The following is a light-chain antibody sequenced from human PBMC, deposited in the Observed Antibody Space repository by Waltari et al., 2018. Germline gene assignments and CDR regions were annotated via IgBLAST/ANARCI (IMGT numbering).Light chain of an antibody. CDR1: SSDIGAYNF. CDR2: GVN. J-gene: IGLJ3*02. Sequence: QSALTQPASVSGSPGQSITISCTGSSSDIGAYNFVSWYQQHPGKAPKLMIYGVNKRPSGVSDRFSGSKSGNTASLTISGLQAEDEADYSCSSYTTGSTLVFGGGTKLTVL. CDR3: SSYTTGSTLV. V-gene: IGLV2-14*03.